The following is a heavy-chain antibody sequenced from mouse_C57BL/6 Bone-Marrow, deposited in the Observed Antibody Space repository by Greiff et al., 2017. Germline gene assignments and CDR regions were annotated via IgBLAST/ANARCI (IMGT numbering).Heavy chain of an antibody. CDR2: IDPENGDT. J-gene: IGHJ3*01. V-gene: IGHV14-4*01. CDR1: GFNIKDDY. D-gene: IGHD1-1*01. Sequence: EVQLQQSGAELVRPGASVKLSCTASGFNIKDDYMHWLKQRPEQGLEWIGWIDPENGDTEYASKFQGKATITADTSSNTAYLQLSSLTSEDTAVYDCTGVLLRYWFAYWGQGTLVTVSA. CDR3: TGVLLRYWFAY.